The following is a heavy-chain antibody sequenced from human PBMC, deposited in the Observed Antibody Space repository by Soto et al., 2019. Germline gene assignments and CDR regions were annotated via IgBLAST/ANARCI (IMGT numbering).Heavy chain of an antibody. J-gene: IGHJ6*02. CDR3: ARDPRYYYYGMDV. CDR2: IWYDGSNK. CDR1: GFTFSSYG. Sequence: PGGSLRLSCAASGFTFSSYGMHWVRQAPGKGLEWVAVIWYDGSNKYYADSVKGRFTISRDNSKNTLYLQMNSLRAEDTAVYYCARDPRYYYYGMDVWGQGTTVTVSS. V-gene: IGHV3-33*01.